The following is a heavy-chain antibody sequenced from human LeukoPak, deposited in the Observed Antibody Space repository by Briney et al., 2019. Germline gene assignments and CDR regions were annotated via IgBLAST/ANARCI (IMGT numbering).Heavy chain of an antibody. J-gene: IGHJ4*02. CDR3: ASGVVVAATQRFDY. Sequence: SVKVSCKASGGTFSSYAISWVRQAPGQGLEWMGGIIPIFGTANYAQKFQGRVTITADESTSTAYMELSSLRSEDTAVYYCASGVVVAATQRFDYWGQGTLVTVSP. CDR1: GGTFSSYA. CDR2: IIPIFGTA. D-gene: IGHD2-15*01. V-gene: IGHV1-69*01.